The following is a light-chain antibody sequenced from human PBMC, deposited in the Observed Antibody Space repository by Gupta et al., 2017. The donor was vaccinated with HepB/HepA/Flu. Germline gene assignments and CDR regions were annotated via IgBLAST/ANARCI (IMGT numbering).Light chain of an antibody. CDR2: END. J-gene: IGLJ1*01. Sequence: NFMLTQPQSVSESPGKTVSISCTRSGGSIASNYVQWFQQRPASAPTTLIYENDQRPSGVPDRFSGSIDSSSKSAALTSAGLESEDEADYDCQCFDNNKPYWVFGNGTKVTVL. CDR3: QCFDNNKPYWV. V-gene: IGLV6-57*03. CDR1: GGSIASNY.